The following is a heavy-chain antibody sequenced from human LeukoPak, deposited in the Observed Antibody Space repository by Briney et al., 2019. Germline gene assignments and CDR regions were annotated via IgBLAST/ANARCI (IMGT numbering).Heavy chain of an antibody. D-gene: IGHD2-15*01. J-gene: IGHJ4*02. V-gene: IGHV3-73*01. Sequence: GGSLRLSCAASGFTFSGSAMHWVRQASGKGLEWVGRIRSKANSYATAYAASVKGRFTISRDDSKNTAYLQMNSLKTEDTAVYCCTSRKALGYCSGGSCQDYWGQGTLVTVSS. CDR2: IRSKANSYAT. CDR1: GFTFSGSA. CDR3: TSRKALGYCSGGSCQDY.